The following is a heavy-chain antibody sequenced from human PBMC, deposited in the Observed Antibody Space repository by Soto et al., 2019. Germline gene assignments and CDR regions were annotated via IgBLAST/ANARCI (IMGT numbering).Heavy chain of an antibody. V-gene: IGHV4-39*01. D-gene: IGHD2-15*01. CDR3: ARPNRWRVYFDY. J-gene: IGHJ4*02. CDR1: GGSISSSSYY. CDR2: IYYSGST. Sequence: QLQLQESGPGLVKPSETLSLTCTVSGGSISSSSYYWGWIRQPPGKGLEWIGSIYYSGSTYYNPSLKSRVTISVATSKNQFSLKLSSVTAADTAVYYCARPNRWRVYFDYWGQGTLVTVSS.